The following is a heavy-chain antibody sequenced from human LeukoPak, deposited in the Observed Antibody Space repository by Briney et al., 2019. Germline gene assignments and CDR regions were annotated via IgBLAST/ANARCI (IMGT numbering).Heavy chain of an antibody. CDR3: ARDSSLDAFDI. D-gene: IGHD2/OR15-2a*01. J-gene: IGHJ3*02. CDR2: ISSSSSYI. V-gene: IGHV3-21*01. CDR1: GFTFSTYS. Sequence: PGGSLRLSCAASGFTFSTYSMSWVRQVPGKGLEWVSSISSSSSYIYYADSVKGRFTISRDNAKNSLYLQMNSLRAEDTAVYYCARDSSLDAFDIWGQGTMVTVSS.